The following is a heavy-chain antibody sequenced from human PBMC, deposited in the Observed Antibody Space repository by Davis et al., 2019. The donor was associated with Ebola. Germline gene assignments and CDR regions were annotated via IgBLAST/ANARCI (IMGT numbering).Heavy chain of an antibody. Sequence: GGSLRLSCAASGFTFSSYAMHWVRQAPGKGLEWVAVIWYDGTNEYHADSVKGRFTISRDNSKNTLYLQMNSLRAEDTAVYYCARDRGYNYGLPDYWGQGTLVTVSS. CDR3: ARDRGYNYGLPDY. CDR1: GFTFSSYA. D-gene: IGHD5-18*01. CDR2: IWYDGTNE. V-gene: IGHV3-30*04. J-gene: IGHJ4*02.